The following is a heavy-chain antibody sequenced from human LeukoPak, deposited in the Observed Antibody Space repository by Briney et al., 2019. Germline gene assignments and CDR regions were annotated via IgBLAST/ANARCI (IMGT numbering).Heavy chain of an antibody. D-gene: IGHD6-19*01. CDR2: IIPIFGTA. CDR1: GGTFSSYA. Sequence: SVKVSCKASGGTFSSYAISWVRQAPGQGLEWMGRIIPIFGTANYAQKFQGRVTITTDESTSTAYMELSSLRAEDTAVYYCAKDSIAVAAGWGQGTLVTVSS. CDR3: AKDSIAVAAG. J-gene: IGHJ4*02. V-gene: IGHV1-69*05.